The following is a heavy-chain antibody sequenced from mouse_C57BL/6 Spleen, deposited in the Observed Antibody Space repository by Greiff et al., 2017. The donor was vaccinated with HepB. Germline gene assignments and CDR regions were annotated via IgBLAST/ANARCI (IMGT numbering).Heavy chain of an antibody. Sequence: VQLQQSGPELVSPGVSVKFSCKGSGYTFTDYAMHWVKQSHAKSLEWIGDISTYYGDASYNQKFNDNATLTVDKSSSTAYMEIARLISEDSAVYCVALEGNSYYSVDYGGQGTSVTVSS. J-gene: IGHJ4*01. CDR3: ALEGNSYYSVDY. CDR1: GYTFTDYA. V-gene: IGHV1-67*01. D-gene: IGHD2-10*02. CDR2: ISTYYGDA.